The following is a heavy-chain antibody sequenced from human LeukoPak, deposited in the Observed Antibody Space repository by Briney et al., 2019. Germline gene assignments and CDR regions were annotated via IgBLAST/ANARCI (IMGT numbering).Heavy chain of an antibody. CDR2: IYHSGST. CDR1: GGSISSYY. V-gene: IGHV4-59*01. J-gene: IGHJ4*02. CDR3: ARDGYSGNDGL. Sequence: TSETLSLTCTVSGGSISSYYWSWIRQPPGKGLEWIGYIYHSGSTKYNPSLKSRVTISVDTSKNQFSLKLSSVTAADTAVYYCARDGYSGNDGLWGQGTLVTVSS. D-gene: IGHD5-12*01.